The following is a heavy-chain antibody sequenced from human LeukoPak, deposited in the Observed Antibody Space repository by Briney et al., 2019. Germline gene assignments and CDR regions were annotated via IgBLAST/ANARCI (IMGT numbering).Heavy chain of an antibody. J-gene: IGHJ4*02. Sequence: SETLSLTCTVSGYSISSGYYWGWIRQPPGKGLEWIGSIYHSGSTYYNPSLKSRVTISVDTPKNQFSLKLSSVTAADTAVYYCARGYCSGGSCPDYWGQGTLVTVSS. CDR1: GYSISSGYY. D-gene: IGHD2-15*01. CDR2: IYHSGST. V-gene: IGHV4-38-2*02. CDR3: ARGYCSGGSCPDY.